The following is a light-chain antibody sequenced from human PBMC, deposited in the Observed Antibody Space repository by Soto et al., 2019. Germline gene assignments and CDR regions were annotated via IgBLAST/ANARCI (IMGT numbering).Light chain of an antibody. CDR3: SSYTSSSIHYV. V-gene: IGLV2-14*01. CDR2: DVS. Sequence: QSALTQPASVSGSPGQSITISCTGTSSDVGGYNYVSWYQQHPGKAPKLMIYDVSNRPSGVSNRFSGSKSGNTASLTISGLQAEDEADYYCSSYTSSSIHYVFGTGTKLTVL. CDR1: SSDVGGYNY. J-gene: IGLJ1*01.